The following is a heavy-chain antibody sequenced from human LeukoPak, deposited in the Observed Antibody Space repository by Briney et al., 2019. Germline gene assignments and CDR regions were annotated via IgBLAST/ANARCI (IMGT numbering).Heavy chain of an antibody. D-gene: IGHD1-14*01. CDR1: GFTFSSYS. CDR2: ISSGGSTI. Sequence: GGSLRLSCAASGFTFSSYSMNWVRQAPGKGLEWVSYISSGGSTIYYADSVKGRFTISRDNAKSSLYLQMSSLRDEDTAVYYCAGDDAGTDHYYYGMDVWGQGTTVTVSS. CDR3: AGDDAGTDHYYYGMDV. J-gene: IGHJ6*02. V-gene: IGHV3-48*02.